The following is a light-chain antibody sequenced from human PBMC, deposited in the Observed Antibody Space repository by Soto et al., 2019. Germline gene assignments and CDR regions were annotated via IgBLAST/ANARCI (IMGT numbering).Light chain of an antibody. Sequence: IVLRQSPGTLSLSPGEGATLSCRASQSISGRYLAWYQHKSGQAPRLFIYGASKRAAGIPDRFSGTRSDTDFTLTISRLEPDDFAVYYCQQYGSSPITFGQGTRLEIK. CDR3: QQYGSSPIT. CDR2: GAS. J-gene: IGKJ5*01. CDR1: QSISGRY. V-gene: IGKV3-20*01.